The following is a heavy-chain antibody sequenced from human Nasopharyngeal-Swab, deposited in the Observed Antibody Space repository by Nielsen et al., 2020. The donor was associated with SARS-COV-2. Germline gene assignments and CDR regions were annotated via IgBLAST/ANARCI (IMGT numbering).Heavy chain of an antibody. CDR3: ARGRGITVTTPSPVFDY. CDR2: INHSGSI. Sequence: SQTLSLTCAVYGGSFSGYYWSWIRQSPGTGLEWIGEINHSGSINYNLSLKSRVTISVETSKNQFSLKLSSVTAADTAVYYCARGRGITVTTPSPVFDYWGQGTLVTVSS. J-gene: IGHJ4*02. V-gene: IGHV4-34*01. D-gene: IGHD1-20*01. CDR1: GGSFSGYY.